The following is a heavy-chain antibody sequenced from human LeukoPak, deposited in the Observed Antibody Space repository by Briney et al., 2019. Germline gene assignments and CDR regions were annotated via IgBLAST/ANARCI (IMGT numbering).Heavy chain of an antibody. CDR1: GYTFTGYY. CDR3: ARGDRGSSTDWFDP. Sequence: GASVKVSCKASGYTFTGYYMHWVRQAPGQGLEWMGWINPNSGGTNYAQKFQGWVTMTRDTSISTAYMELSSLRSEDTAVYYCARGDRGSSTDWFDPWGQGALVTVSS. V-gene: IGHV1-2*04. CDR2: INPNSGGT. D-gene: IGHD6-6*01. J-gene: IGHJ5*02.